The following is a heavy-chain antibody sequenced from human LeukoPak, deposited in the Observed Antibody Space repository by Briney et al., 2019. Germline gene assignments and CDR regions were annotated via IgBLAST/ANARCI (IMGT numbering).Heavy chain of an antibody. Sequence: SVKVSCKASGGTFSSYAISWVRQAPGQGLEWMGGIIPIFGTANYAQKFQGRVTITADESTSTAYMELSGLRSQDTAVYYCAGEYYDFWSGYYFLDYWGQGTLVTVSS. CDR3: AGEYYDFWSGYYFLDY. V-gene: IGHV1-69*01. D-gene: IGHD3-3*01. CDR1: GGTFSSYA. CDR2: IIPIFGTA. J-gene: IGHJ4*02.